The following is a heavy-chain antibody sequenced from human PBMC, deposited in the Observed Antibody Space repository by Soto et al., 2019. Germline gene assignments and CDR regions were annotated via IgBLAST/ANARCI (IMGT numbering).Heavy chain of an antibody. Sequence: GGSLRLSCAASGFTFSSYGMHWVRQAPGKGLEWVTVIWYDGSNKYYADSVKGRFTISRDNSKNTLYLQMNSLRAEDTAVYYCARDRLRLGELSLLGYFDYWGQGTLVTVSS. D-gene: IGHD3-16*02. V-gene: IGHV3-33*01. CDR2: IWYDGSNK. CDR3: ARDRLRLGELSLLGYFDY. J-gene: IGHJ4*02. CDR1: GFTFSSYG.